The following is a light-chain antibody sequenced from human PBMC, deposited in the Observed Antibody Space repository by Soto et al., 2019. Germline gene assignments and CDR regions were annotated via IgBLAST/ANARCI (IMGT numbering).Light chain of an antibody. CDR2: AAS. Sequence: AIRMTQSPSSFSASTGDRVTITCRASQGISSYLAWYQQKPGKAPKLLIYAASTLQSGVPSRFSGSGSGTDFTLTISCLQSEDFETYYCQQYYSYPLYTFGQGTKLEIK. V-gene: IGKV1-8*01. J-gene: IGKJ2*01. CDR1: QGISSY. CDR3: QQYYSYPLYT.